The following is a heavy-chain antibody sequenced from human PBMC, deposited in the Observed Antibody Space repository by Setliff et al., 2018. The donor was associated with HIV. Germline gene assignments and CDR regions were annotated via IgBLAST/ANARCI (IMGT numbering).Heavy chain of an antibody. CDR2: ISHDGTNK. V-gene: IGHV3-30*18. CDR1: GFTFSSYG. CDR3: AKDQGMAYYSSLDY. D-gene: IGHD2-8*01. J-gene: IGHJ4*02. Sequence: PGGSLRLSCAASGFTFSSYGMHWVRQAPGKGLEWVAVISHDGTNKYYGDSVKGRFTISRDNSKNTLYVQIDSLRVEDTAVYYCAKDQGMAYYSSLDYWGQGTLVTVS.